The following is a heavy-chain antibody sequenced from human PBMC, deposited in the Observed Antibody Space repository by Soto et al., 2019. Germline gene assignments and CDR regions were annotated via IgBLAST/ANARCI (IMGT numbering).Heavy chain of an antibody. Sequence: SETLSLTCTVSGGSITSSSCFWDWIRQPPGKGLEWIGTIYYSGSSSSNPSLKSRVTISVDTSKNQFSLKLSSVTAADTAVYYCARRSEDDSSGYHHFDYWGQGTLVTVSS. V-gene: IGHV4-39*01. J-gene: IGHJ4*02. CDR1: GGSITSSSCF. D-gene: IGHD3-22*01. CDR3: ARRSEDDSSGYHHFDY. CDR2: IYYSGSS.